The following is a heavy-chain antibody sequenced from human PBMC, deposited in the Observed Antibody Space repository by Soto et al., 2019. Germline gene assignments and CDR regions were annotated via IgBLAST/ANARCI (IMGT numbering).Heavy chain of an antibody. CDR3: AFFFLSEDGIRVSVPVSAFLLTRSSDL. CDR2: VLSRGAP. D-gene: IGHD2-15*01. Sequence: QPPSKGLYWIGNVLSRGAPSSSPSLQSRVTVSVDTAKNHFSLKLDSVTAADTAVYYCAFFFLSEDGIRVSVPVSAFLLTRSSDL. J-gene: IGHJ2*01. V-gene: IGHV4-39*02.